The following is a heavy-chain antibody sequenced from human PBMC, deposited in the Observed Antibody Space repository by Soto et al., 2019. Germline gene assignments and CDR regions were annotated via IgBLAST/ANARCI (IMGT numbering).Heavy chain of an antibody. CDR3: ATAGVGITTGDFHY. D-gene: IGHD1-26*01. Sequence: GGSLRLSCAASGISFSNYWMTWVRQAPGKGLEWVANVKQDGSGKYYVDSVTGRFTISRDNAKNSLYLQMNSLRAEDTALYYCATAGVGITTGDFHYWGQGALVTAPQ. CDR1: GISFSNYW. J-gene: IGHJ4*02. CDR2: VKQDGSGK. V-gene: IGHV3-7*01.